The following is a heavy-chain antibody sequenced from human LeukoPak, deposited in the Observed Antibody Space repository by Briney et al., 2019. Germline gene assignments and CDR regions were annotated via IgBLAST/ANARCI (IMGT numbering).Heavy chain of an antibody. Sequence: GGSLRLPCAASGFTFSSYWMSWVRQAPGKGLEWVANIKQDGSEKYYVDSVKGRFTISRDNAKNSLYLQMNSLRAEDTAVYYCAELGITMIGGVWGKGTTVTISS. CDR2: IKQDGSEK. D-gene: IGHD3-10*02. CDR3: AELGITMIGGV. J-gene: IGHJ6*04. CDR1: GFTFSSYW. V-gene: IGHV3-7*01.